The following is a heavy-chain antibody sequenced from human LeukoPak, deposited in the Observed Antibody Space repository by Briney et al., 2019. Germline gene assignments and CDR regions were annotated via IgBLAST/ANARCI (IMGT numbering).Heavy chain of an antibody. Sequence: APRLPLATSGFNFSSHCIHRVRQAPSQGPEGVAVISYDGSNKWYADSVKGRFTFSRDNSKNTVYLQMNSLRPEDTAVYYCARDHLDIVVVPAAGGFDYWGQGTLVTVSS. CDR3: ARDHLDIVVVPAAGGFDY. CDR2: ISYDGSNK. J-gene: IGHJ4*02. CDR1: GFNFSSHC. V-gene: IGHV3-30*03. D-gene: IGHD2-2*01.